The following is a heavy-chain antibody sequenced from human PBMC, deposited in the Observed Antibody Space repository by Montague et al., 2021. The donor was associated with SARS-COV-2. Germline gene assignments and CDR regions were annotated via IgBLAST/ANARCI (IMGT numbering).Heavy chain of an antibody. D-gene: IGHD3-9*01. CDR2: IYDSGST. CDR3: ARTYYDILTGYYNRGAFDI. Sequence: SETLSLTCTVSGGSISSSNYYWDWIRQPPGKGLEWIGSIYDSGSTYYKPSLKSRVTISVDTSKNQFSLKLSSVTAADTAVYYCARTYYDILTGYYNRGAFDIWGQGTMVTVSS. V-gene: IGHV4-39*07. J-gene: IGHJ3*02. CDR1: GGSISSSNYY.